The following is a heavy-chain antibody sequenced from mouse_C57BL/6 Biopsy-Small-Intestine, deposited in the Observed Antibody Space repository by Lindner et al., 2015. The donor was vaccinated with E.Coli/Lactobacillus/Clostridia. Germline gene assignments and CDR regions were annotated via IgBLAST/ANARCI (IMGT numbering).Heavy chain of an antibody. J-gene: IGHJ2*01. CDR1: GYTFTSYW. V-gene: IGHV1-7*01. D-gene: IGHD2-1*01. CDR3: ARSLYPGYFDY. Sequence: LQESGAELAKPGASVKMSCKASGYTFTSYWIHWVKQRPGQGLEWIEYINPSSDYTEHNQKFKDKATLTADKSSSTAYMQLSSLTSEDSAVYYCARSLYPGYFDYWGQGTTLTVSS. CDR2: INPSSDYT.